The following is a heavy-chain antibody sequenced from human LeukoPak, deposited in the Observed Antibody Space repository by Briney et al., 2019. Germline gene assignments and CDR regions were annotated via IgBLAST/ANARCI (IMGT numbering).Heavy chain of an antibody. D-gene: IGHD3-3*01. CDR1: GGSISSGGYY. CDR2: IYYSGST. Sequence: SETLSLTCTVSGGSISSGGYYWSWIRQHPGKGLEWIGYIYYSGSTYYNPSLKSRVTISVDTSKNQFSLKLSSVTAADTAVYYCARGPGHYDFWSGYYRNWFDPWGQGTLVTVSS. V-gene: IGHV4-31*03. J-gene: IGHJ5*02. CDR3: ARGPGHYDFWSGYYRNWFDP.